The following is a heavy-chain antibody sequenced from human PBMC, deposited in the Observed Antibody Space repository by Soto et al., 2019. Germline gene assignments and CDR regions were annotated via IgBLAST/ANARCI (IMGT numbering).Heavy chain of an antibody. Sequence: QVQLVQSGAEVKKPGASVKVSCKASGYTFTSYALHWVRQAPGQRLEWRGWVNAGNGYTKYSQNFQGRDTITRDTSATTSYMELSGLRSDATAVYDCARPLYADYFDYWGQGTLVTVSS. CDR3: ARPLYADYFDY. J-gene: IGHJ4*02. CDR1: GYTFTSYA. D-gene: IGHD4-17*01. V-gene: IGHV1-3*01. CDR2: VNAGNGYT.